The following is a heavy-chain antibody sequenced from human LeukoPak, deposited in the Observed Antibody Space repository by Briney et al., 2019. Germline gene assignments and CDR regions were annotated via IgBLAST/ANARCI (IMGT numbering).Heavy chain of an antibody. CDR1: GDSIRSYY. V-gene: IGHV4-59*08. CDR3: ARRGAYSNAWDFFDY. J-gene: IGHJ4*02. Sequence: SETLSLTCTVSGDSIRSYYWSWIRQPPGKGLEWIGYIYYTGSTNHNPSLTSRVTISLDTSKNQLSLKLNSVTAADTAVYYCARRGAYSNAWDFFDYWGQGTLVTVSP. CDR2: IYYTGST. D-gene: IGHD5-18*01.